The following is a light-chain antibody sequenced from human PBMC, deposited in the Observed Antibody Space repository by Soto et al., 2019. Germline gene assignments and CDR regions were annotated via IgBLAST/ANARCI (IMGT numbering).Light chain of an antibody. CDR1: QSISGT. V-gene: IGKV3-11*01. Sequence: EIVMTQSPATLSVSPGGRATLSCRASQSISGTLAWYQQKPGQAPRLLIYDASNRAPGIPARFSGSGSGTDFTLTISSLEPEDFAVYYCQQRSNWPRGTFGQGTKLEIK. J-gene: IGKJ2*01. CDR3: QQRSNWPRGT. CDR2: DAS.